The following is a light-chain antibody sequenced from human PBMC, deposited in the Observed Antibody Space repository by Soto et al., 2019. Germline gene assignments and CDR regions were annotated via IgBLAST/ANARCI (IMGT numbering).Light chain of an antibody. J-gene: IGLJ1*01. CDR3: CSYAGSSTFYV. Sequence: QSVLTQPASGSGFPGQSITISCTGTSSDVGSYNLVSWYQQHPGKAPKLMIYEGNKRPSGVSNRFSGSKSGNTASLTISGLQAEDEADYYCCSYAGSSTFYVFGTGTKVTVL. CDR1: SSDVGSYNL. V-gene: IGLV2-23*01. CDR2: EGN.